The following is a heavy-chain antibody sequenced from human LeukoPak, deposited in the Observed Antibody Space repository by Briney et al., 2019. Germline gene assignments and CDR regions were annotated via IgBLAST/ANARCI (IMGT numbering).Heavy chain of an antibody. D-gene: IGHD4-23*01. J-gene: IGHJ4*02. CDR1: GGSISSGSYY. CDR3: AREGGAVVTYFDY. V-gene: IGHV4-61*02. CDR2: MYTSGST. Sequence: PSETLSLTCTVSGGSISSGSYYWSWIRQPAGQGLEYIGRMYTSGSTNYNPSLKSRVTISVDTSKNQFSLKLSSVTAADTAVYYCAREGGAVVTYFDYWGQGTLVTVSS.